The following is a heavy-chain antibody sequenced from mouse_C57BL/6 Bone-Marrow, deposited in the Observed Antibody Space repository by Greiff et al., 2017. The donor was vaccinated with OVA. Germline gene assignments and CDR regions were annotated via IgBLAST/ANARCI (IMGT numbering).Heavy chain of an antibody. V-gene: IGHV1-15*01. CDR2: IDPETGGT. Sequence: QVQLQQSGAELVRPGASVTLSCKASGYTFTDYEMHWVKQTPVHGLEWIGAIDPETGGTAYNQKFKGKAILTADKSSSTAYMELRGLTSEDSAVYYCTKGGWLLQFNYWGQGTTLTVSS. D-gene: IGHD2-3*01. CDR3: TKGGWLLQFNY. J-gene: IGHJ2*01. CDR1: GYTFTDYE.